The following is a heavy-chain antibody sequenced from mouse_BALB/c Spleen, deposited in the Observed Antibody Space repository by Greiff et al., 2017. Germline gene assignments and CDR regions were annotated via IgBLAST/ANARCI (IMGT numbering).Heavy chain of an antibody. Sequence: VQLVESGPGLVQPSQSLSITCTVSGFSLTSYGVHWVRQSPGKGLEWLGVIWSGGSTDYNAAFISRLSISKDNSKSQVFFKMNSLQANDTAIYYCARNRGYDSWFAYWGQGTLVTVSA. D-gene: IGHD2-4*01. CDR2: IWSGGST. J-gene: IGHJ3*01. CDR3: ARNRGYDSWFAY. CDR1: GFSLTSYG. V-gene: IGHV2-2*02.